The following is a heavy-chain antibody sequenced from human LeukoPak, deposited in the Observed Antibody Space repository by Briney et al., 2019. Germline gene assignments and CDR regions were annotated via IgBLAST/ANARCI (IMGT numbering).Heavy chain of an antibody. CDR2: INPNSGGT. V-gene: IGHV1-2*02. CDR3: ARDFWSGSYFDY. Sequence: VASVKVSCKASGYTFTGYYMHWVRQAPGQGLEWMGWINPNSGGTNYAQKFQGRVTMTRDTSISTAYMELSRLRSDDTAVYYCARDFWSGSYFDYWGQGTLVTVSS. J-gene: IGHJ4*02. D-gene: IGHD3-3*01. CDR1: GYTFTGYY.